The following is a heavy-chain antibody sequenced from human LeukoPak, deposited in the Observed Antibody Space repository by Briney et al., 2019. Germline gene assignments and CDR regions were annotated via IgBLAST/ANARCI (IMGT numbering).Heavy chain of an antibody. V-gene: IGHV4-39*01. Sequence: SETLSLTCTVSGGSISSSSFYWGWIRQSPGKGLEWIGSLYYSGSTYYNPSLKSRVTISVDTSKNQFPLKLSSVTAADTAVYYCARRLPYSSGWYMAFDIWGQGTMVTVSS. J-gene: IGHJ3*02. CDR3: ARRLPYSSGWYMAFDI. CDR1: GGSISSSSFY. D-gene: IGHD6-19*01. CDR2: LYYSGST.